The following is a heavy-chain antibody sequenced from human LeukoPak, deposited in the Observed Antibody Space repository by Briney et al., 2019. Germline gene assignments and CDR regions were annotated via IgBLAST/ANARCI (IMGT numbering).Heavy chain of an antibody. D-gene: IGHD1-26*01. J-gene: IGHJ4*02. Sequence: ASVKVSCKASGGTFSSYGISWVRQAPGQGLEWMGWISAYNGNTNYAQKLQGRVTMTADTSTSTAYMELRSLRSDDTAVYYCARGSIVGATSPFDYWGQGTLVTVSS. CDR2: ISAYNGNT. V-gene: IGHV1-18*01. CDR1: GGTFSSYG. CDR3: ARGSIVGATSPFDY.